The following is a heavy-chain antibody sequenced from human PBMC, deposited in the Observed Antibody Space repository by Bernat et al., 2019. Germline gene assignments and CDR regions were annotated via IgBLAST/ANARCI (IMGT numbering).Heavy chain of an antibody. Sequence: EVQLVETGGGLVQPGGSLRLSCAASGLTVSTTYMTWVRRAPGKGLEWVSVIYSGGSTNYADSVKGRFTISRDSSKNTVYLQMSSLRVEDTAVYHCAKGYCSGIGCYSPWVQGTLVTVSS. CDR2: IYSGGST. CDR3: AKGYCSGIGCYSP. J-gene: IGHJ5*02. CDR1: GLTVSTTY. D-gene: IGHD2-15*01. V-gene: IGHV3-53*02.